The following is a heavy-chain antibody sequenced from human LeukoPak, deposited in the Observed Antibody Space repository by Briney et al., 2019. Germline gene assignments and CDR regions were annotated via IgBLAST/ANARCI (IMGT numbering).Heavy chain of an antibody. Sequence: GGSLRLSCAASGFTVSSNYMSWVRQAPGKGLEWVSVIYSGGSTYYADSVKGRFTISRDNSKNTLYLQMNSLRAEDTAVYYCASGARGSSYSYGTDVSGPGTKVNVSS. CDR1: GFTVSSNY. D-gene: IGHD1-26*01. V-gene: IGHV3-53*01. CDR2: IYSGGST. CDR3: ASGARGSSYSYGTDV. J-gene: IGHJ6*02.